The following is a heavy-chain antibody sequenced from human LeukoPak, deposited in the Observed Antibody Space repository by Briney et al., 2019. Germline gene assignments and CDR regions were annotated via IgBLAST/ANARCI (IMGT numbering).Heavy chain of an antibody. D-gene: IGHD6-25*01. V-gene: IGHV4-30-4*01. CDR3: ARDLNSSGWPRARRNAFDI. J-gene: IGHJ3*02. Sequence: SQTLSLTCTVSGGSISSGDYYWSWIRQPPGKGLEWIGYIYYSGSTYYNPSLKSRVTISVDTSKNQFSLKLSSVTAADTAVYYCARDLNSSGWPRARRNAFDIWGQGTMVTVSS. CDR1: GGSISSGDYY. CDR2: IYYSGST.